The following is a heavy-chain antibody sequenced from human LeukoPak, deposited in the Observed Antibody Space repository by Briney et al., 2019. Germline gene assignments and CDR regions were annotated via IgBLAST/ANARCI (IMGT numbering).Heavy chain of an antibody. D-gene: IGHD3-10*01. J-gene: IGHJ4*02. CDR3: ARGRGGTVVRGYLDY. CDR2: MNSNSGNT. CDR1: GYTFTNYD. V-gene: IGHV1-8*01. Sequence: GASVKVSCKASGYTFTNYDIMWGRQATGQGPEWRGWMNSNSGNTGYAQKFQGRVTMTRDTSINTAYMELHSLTSEDTAVYYCARGRGGTVVRGYLDYWGQGTLVTVSS.